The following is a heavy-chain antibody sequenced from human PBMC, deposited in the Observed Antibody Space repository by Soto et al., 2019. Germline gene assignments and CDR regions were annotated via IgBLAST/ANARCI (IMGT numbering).Heavy chain of an antibody. CDR3: ARDRKPSRYGGLDY. CDR1: GFTFSDHY. D-gene: IGHD2-2*01. Sequence: QVQLVQSGGGLVKPGGSLTLSCAASGFTFSDHYMSWIRKAPGKGLEWISYISDSTTTIYYADSVKGQFTISRDNAKNSLYLQMNSLRAEDTAVYYCARDRKPSRYGGLDYWGQGAQVTVSS. CDR2: ISDSTTTI. J-gene: IGHJ4*02. V-gene: IGHV3-11*01.